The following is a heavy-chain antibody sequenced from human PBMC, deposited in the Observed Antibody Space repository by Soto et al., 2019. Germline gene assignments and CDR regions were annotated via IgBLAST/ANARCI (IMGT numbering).Heavy chain of an antibody. D-gene: IGHD6-13*01. J-gene: IGHJ6*02. CDR3: ASSNIVAAPYGMDV. Sequence: PGGSLRLSCAASGFTFSSYAMHWVRQAPGKGLEYVSAISSNGGSTYYANAVKGRFTISRDNSKNTLYLQMGSLRSEDMAVYYCASSNIVAAPYGMDVWGQGTTVTVSS. CDR1: GFTFSSYA. V-gene: IGHV3-64*01. CDR2: ISSNGGST.